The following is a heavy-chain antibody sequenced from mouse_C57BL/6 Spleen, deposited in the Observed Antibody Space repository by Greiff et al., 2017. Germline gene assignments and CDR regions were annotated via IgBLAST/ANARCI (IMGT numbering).Heavy chain of an antibody. V-gene: IGHV1-69*01. J-gene: IGHJ2*01. CDR3: ARGYYGNYDY. Sequence: QVQLQQPGAELVMPGASVKLSCKASGYTFTSYWMHWVKQRPGQGLEWIGEIDPSDSYTNYNQKFKGKSTLTVDKSSSTAYMQLSSLTSEDSAVYYCARGYYGNYDYWGQGTTLTVSS. CDR2: IDPSDSYT. D-gene: IGHD2-1*01. CDR1: GYTFTSYW.